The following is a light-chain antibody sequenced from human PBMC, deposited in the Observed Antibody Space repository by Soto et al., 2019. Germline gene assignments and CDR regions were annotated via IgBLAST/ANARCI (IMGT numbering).Light chain of an antibody. V-gene: IGLV2-14*01. CDR1: SSDIGGYNF. Sequence: QSVLTQPASVSGSPGQSITISCTGTSSDIGGYNFVSWYQHHPGKAPKLMIFAVSNRPSGVSNRFSGSKSGNTASLTISGRQPEDEADYFCYSYTSSSTNVFGSGTKRTVL. CDR2: AVS. J-gene: IGLJ1*01. CDR3: YSYTSSSTNV.